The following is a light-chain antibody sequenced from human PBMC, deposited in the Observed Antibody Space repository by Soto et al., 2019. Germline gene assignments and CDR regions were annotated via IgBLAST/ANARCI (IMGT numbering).Light chain of an antibody. V-gene: IGLV1-47*02. CDR3: AAWDDSLRGVV. CDR1: SSNSGRNY. J-gene: IGLJ2*01. Sequence: QLVLTQPPSASGTPGQRVTISCSGGSSNSGRNYVFWYQQLPGTAPKLLIYSTYQRPSGVPDRFSGSKSGTSASLAISGLRSEDEADYYCAAWDDSLRGVVFGGGTKLTVL. CDR2: STY.